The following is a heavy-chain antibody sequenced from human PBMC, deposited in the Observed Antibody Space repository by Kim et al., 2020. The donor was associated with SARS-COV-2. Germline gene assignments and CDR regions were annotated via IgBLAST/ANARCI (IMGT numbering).Heavy chain of an antibody. Sequence: ASVKVSCKASGYTFTSYGISWVRQAPGQGLEWMGWISAYNGNTNYAQKLQGRVTMTTDTSTSTAYMELRGLRSDDTAVYYCARALITIFGVVSNWFDPWGQGTLVTVSS. CDR3: ARALITIFGVVSNWFDP. CDR2: ISAYNGNT. CDR1: GYTFTSYG. J-gene: IGHJ5*02. D-gene: IGHD3-3*01. V-gene: IGHV1-18*01.